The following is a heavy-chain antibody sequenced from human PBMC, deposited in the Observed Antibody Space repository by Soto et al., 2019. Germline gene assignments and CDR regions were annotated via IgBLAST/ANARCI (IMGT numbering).Heavy chain of an antibody. Sequence: SETLSLTCTVSGGSISSYYWSWIRQPPGKGLEWIGYIYYSGSTNYNPSLKSRVTISVDTSKNQISMKMSSVTAADTAVYYCARDRDYYDSSGSSGAFDIWGQGTMVTVS. CDR1: GGSISSYY. J-gene: IGHJ3*02. CDR2: IYYSGST. CDR3: ARDRDYYDSSGSSGAFDI. V-gene: IGHV4-59*01. D-gene: IGHD3-22*01.